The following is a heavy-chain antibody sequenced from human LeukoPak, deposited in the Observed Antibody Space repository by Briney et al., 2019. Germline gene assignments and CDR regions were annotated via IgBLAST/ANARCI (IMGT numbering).Heavy chain of an antibody. CDR3: ARKKDYTYYFDY. CDR1: GYTFTGYY. J-gene: IGHJ4*02. D-gene: IGHD3-3*01. CDR2: INPNSGGT. Sequence: ASVKVSCKASGYTFTGYYMHWVRQAPGQGLEWMGWINPNSGGTNYAQKFQGRVTMTMDTSISTAYMELSRLRSDDTAVYYCARKKDYTYYFDYWGQGTLVTVSS. V-gene: IGHV1-2*02.